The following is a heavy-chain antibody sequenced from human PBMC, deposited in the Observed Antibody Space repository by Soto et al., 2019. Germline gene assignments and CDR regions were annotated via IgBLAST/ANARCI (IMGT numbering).Heavy chain of an antibody. CDR1: GFIFSDYY. Sequence: QVQLVESGGGLVKPGGSLRLSCAASGFIFSDYYMTWIRQAPGSGLEWVSYISSSSGTISYANSVKGRFTISRDNAQNSLYLQMTSLRAEDTAVYYCARGTYSSKTDFDYWGQGTLVTVSS. CDR2: ISSSSGTI. V-gene: IGHV3-11*01. J-gene: IGHJ4*02. D-gene: IGHD6-13*01. CDR3: ARGTYSSKTDFDY.